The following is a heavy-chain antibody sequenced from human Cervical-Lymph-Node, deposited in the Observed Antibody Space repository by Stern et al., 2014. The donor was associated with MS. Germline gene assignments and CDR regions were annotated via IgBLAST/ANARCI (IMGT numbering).Heavy chain of an antibody. J-gene: IGHJ6*02. CDR1: GGTFNVYA. CDR2: IIPIIGTA. CDR3: ARDGRHTNNFGLDV. Sequence: VQLVESGAEVKKPGSSVKVSCKASGGTFNVYAINWLRQAPGQGLEWMGGIIPIIGTANYAQTFQGRVTITADESTRTSSMQLSSLRSDDTAVYYCARDGRHTNNFGLDVWGQGTTVTVSS. V-gene: IGHV1-69*01.